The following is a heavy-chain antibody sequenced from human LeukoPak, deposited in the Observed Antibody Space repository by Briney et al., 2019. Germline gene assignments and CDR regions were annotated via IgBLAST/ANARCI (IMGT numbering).Heavy chain of an antibody. CDR1: GFTFSSYA. Sequence: QPGGSLRLSCAASGFTFSSYAMHWVRQAPGKGLEWVAVISYDGSNKYYADSVKGRFTISRDNSKNTLYLQMNSLRAEDTAVYYCARKAEQWLRWWALDAFDIWGQGTMVTVSS. D-gene: IGHD6-19*01. CDR3: ARKAEQWLRWWALDAFDI. V-gene: IGHV3-30*04. CDR2: ISYDGSNK. J-gene: IGHJ3*02.